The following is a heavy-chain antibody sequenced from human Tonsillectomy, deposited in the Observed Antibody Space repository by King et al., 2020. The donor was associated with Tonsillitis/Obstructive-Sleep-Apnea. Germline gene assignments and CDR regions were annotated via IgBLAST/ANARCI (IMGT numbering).Heavy chain of an antibody. CDR1: GFTFGDYA. D-gene: IGHD3-3*01. Sequence: QLVQSGGGLVQPGRSLRLSCTASGFTFGDYAMTWVRQAPGKGLEWIGFIRGKAYGGTTEYAASVKGRFTISRDDSKNIAYLEMNSLKTEDTAVYYCTRDRPSNDLWSGYYLDYWGQGTLVTVSS. CDR2: IRGKAYGGTT. V-gene: IGHV3-49*04. J-gene: IGHJ4*02. CDR3: TRDRPSNDLWSGYYLDY.